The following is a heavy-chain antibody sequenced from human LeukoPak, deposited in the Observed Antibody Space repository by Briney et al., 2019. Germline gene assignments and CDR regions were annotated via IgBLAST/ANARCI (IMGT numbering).Heavy chain of an antibody. J-gene: IGHJ4*02. CDR1: GGSFSGYY. CDR2: INHSGST. V-gene: IGHV4-34*01. CDR3: ARGKTYKAYSSSWYPFFDY. Sequence: SETLSLTCAVYGGSFSGYYWSWIRQPPGKGLEWIGEINHSGSTNYNPSLKSRVTISVDTSKNQFSLKLSSVTAADTAVYYCARGKTYKAYSSSWYPFFDYWGQGTLVTVSS. D-gene: IGHD6-13*01.